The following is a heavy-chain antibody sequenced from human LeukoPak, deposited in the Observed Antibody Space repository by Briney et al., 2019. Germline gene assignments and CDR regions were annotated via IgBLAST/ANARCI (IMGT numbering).Heavy chain of an antibody. Sequence: SETLSLTCAVYGGSLSSYYWGWIRQPPGQGLEWIGEINHSGRTNYNPSLKSRVTISVDMSENQFSLRRSSVTASDTAVYYCVRLPPQYVFFDFWGQGTLVTVSS. CDR2: INHSGRT. J-gene: IGHJ4*02. D-gene: IGHD4-11*01. CDR1: GGSLSSYY. CDR3: VRLPPQYVFFDF. V-gene: IGHV4-34*01.